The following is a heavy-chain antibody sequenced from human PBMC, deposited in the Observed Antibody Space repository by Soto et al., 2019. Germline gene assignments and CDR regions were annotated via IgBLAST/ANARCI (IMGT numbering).Heavy chain of an antibody. V-gene: IGHV5-10-1*01. D-gene: IGHD3-9*01. CDR1: GYSFTSYW. CDR2: IDPSDSYT. CDR3: ARWYYDILTGPLDY. Sequence: ESLQITCKGSGYSFTSYWIGWVRQMPGKGLEWMGRIDPSDSYTNYSPSFQGHVTISADKSISTAYLQWSSLKASDTAMYYCARWYYDILTGPLDYWGQGTLVTVSS. J-gene: IGHJ4*02.